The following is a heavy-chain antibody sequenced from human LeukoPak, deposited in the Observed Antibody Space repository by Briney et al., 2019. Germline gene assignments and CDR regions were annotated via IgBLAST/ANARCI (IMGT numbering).Heavy chain of an antibody. Sequence: GGSLRLSCAASGFAFSSYAMTWVRQAPGKGLDWLSYISRSSSAIYYAVSVRGRFIISRDNAKTSLYLQMTSLRAEDTAVYYCAREDYYDSKIDSFDIWGRGTLVSVSS. J-gene: IGHJ3*02. CDR3: AREDYYDSKIDSFDI. CDR1: GFAFSSYA. CDR2: ISRSSSAI. V-gene: IGHV3-48*01. D-gene: IGHD3-22*01.